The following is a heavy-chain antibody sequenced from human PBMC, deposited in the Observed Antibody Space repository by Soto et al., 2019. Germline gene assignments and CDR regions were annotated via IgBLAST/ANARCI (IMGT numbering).Heavy chain of an antibody. J-gene: IGHJ4*02. CDR2: IDGSGGDT. Sequence: EVRLLESGGGLVQPGGSLRLSCAASGFTFSSYAMGWVRQAPGKGLEWVLGIDGSGGDTSFADSVKGRFTISRDNSENTLYLHMNSLRAEDTARYYCAKEIVAAAYVETSPFDFWGQGTLVTVSS. CDR1: GFTFSSYA. V-gene: IGHV3-23*01. D-gene: IGHD2-15*01. CDR3: AKEIVAAAYVETSPFDF.